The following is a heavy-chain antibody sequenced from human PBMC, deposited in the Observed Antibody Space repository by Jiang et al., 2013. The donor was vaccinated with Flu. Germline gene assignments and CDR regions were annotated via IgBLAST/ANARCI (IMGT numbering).Heavy chain of an antibody. CDR2: ISVYTGNT. D-gene: IGHD2-8*01. V-gene: IGHV1-18*04. J-gene: IGHJ4*02. CDR1: GYTLTSYG. CDR3: ARRFDMNNGVEGDH. Sequence: GAEVKKPGASVKVSCKASGYTLTSYGITWVRQAPGQGLEWMGWISVYTGNTYYAQNFQGRVTMTTDTPTSTAYMELRSLRSDDTAVYYCARRFDMNNGVEGDHWGQGTLVTVSS.